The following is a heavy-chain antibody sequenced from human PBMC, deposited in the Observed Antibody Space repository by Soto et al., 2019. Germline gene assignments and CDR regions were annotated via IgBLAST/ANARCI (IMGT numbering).Heavy chain of an antibody. V-gene: IGHV3-21*01. CDR3: ARAPVGATFDY. J-gene: IGHJ4*02. CDR2: ISSSSSYI. D-gene: IGHD1-26*01. CDR1: VFTFSSYS. Sequence: WWSLRLSCSASVFTFSSYSMNWVRQAPGKGLEWVSSISSSSSYIYYADSVKGRFTISRDNAKNSLYLQMNSLRAEDTAVYYCARAPVGATFDYWGQGTLVTVSS.